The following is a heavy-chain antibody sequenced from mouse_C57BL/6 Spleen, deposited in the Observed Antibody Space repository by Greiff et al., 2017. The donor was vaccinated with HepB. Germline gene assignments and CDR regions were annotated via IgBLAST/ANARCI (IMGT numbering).Heavy chain of an antibody. CDR2: ISSGGDYI. CDR1: GFTFSSYA. V-gene: IGHV5S21*01. Sequence: EVKLMESGEGLVKPGGSLKLSCAASGFTFSSYAMSWVRQTPEKRLEWVAYISSGGDYIYYAETVKGRFTISRDNARNTLYLQMSSLKSEDTAMYYCARSTMVTWWFAYWGQGTLVTVSS. CDR3: ARSTMVTWWFAY. J-gene: IGHJ3*01. D-gene: IGHD2-2*01.